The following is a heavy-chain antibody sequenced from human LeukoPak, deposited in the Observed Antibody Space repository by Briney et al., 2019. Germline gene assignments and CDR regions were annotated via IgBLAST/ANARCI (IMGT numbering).Heavy chain of an antibody. CDR3: TTVTYYYYGMDV. V-gene: IGHV3-49*04. CDR2: IRSKAYGGTT. CDR1: GFTFGDYA. J-gene: IGHJ6*04. D-gene: IGHD4-17*01. Sequence: PGRSLRLSCTASGFTFGDYAMSWVRQAPGKGLEWVGFIRSKAYGGTTEYAASVKGRFTISRDDSKSIAYLQMNSLKTEDTAVHYCTTVTYYYYGMDVWGKGTTVTVSS.